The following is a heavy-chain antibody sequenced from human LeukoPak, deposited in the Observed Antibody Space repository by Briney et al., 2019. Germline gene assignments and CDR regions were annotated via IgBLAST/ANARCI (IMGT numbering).Heavy chain of an antibody. D-gene: IGHD6-19*01. CDR3: ARGRSSVAGTGSYNWFDP. CDR2: INHSGST. Sequence: SETLSLTCAVYGGSFSGYHWSWIRQPPGKGLEWIGEINHSGSTNYNPSLKSRVTISVDTSKNQFSLKLSSVTAADTAVYYCARGRSSVAGTGSYNWFDPWGQGTLVTVSS. V-gene: IGHV4-34*01. J-gene: IGHJ5*02. CDR1: GGSFSGYH.